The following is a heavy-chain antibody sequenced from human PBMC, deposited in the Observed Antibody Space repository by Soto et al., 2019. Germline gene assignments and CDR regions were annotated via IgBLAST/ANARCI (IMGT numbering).Heavy chain of an antibody. D-gene: IGHD6-19*01. V-gene: IGHV4-34*01. Sequence: SEILSLTCAVYGGSFSGYYWSWIRQPPGKGLEWIGEINHSGSTNYNPSLKSRVTISVDTSKNQFSLKLSSVTAADTAVYYCAAVWGAVAGSSVNNWFDPWGQGTLVTVSS. CDR3: AAVWGAVAGSSVNNWFDP. CDR1: GGSFSGYY. J-gene: IGHJ5*02. CDR2: INHSGST.